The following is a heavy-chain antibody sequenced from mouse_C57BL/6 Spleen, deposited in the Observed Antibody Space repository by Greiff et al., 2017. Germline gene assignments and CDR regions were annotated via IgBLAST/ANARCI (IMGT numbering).Heavy chain of an antibody. D-gene: IGHD1-1*01. V-gene: IGHV2-2*01. CDR1: GFSLTSYG. Sequence: QVQLKQSGPGLVQPSQSLSITCTVSGFSLTSYGVHWVRQSPGKGLEWLGVIWSGGSTDYNAAFISRLSISKDNSKSQVFFKMNSLQADDTAIYYCARTPYYYGSSYWYFDVWGTGTTVTVSS. CDR2: IWSGGST. CDR3: ARTPYYYGSSYWYFDV. J-gene: IGHJ1*03.